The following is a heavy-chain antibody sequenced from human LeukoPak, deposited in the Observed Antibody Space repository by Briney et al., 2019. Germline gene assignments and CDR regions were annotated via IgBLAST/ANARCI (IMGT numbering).Heavy chain of an antibody. CDR1: GFTFSDYS. V-gene: IGHV3-21*01. Sequence: TGGSLRLSCAASGFTFSDYSMNWVRQAPGKGLEWVASVNTVSSYIYYADSMRGRFTISRDNAKNSLFLQMNSPRAEDTAVYYCARLRRNSDRSDFFYYYDHWGQGTLVTVSS. J-gene: IGHJ4*02. CDR3: ARLRRNSDRSDFFYYYDH. D-gene: IGHD3-22*01. CDR2: VNTVSSYI.